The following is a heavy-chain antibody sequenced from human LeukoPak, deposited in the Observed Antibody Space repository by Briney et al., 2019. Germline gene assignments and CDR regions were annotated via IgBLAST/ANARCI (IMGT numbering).Heavy chain of an antibody. D-gene: IGHD5-18*01. J-gene: IGHJ4*02. Sequence: SETLSLTCSVSGSSMRSGGYYWLWIRQPPGRELEWIGSIYYSGDTYYNPSLKSRVTISVDRSKNQFSLKLSSVTAADTAVYYCARDEGYSYGFSPYWGQGTLVTVSS. CDR1: GSSMRSGGYY. CDR3: ARDEGYSYGFSPY. V-gene: IGHV4-39*07. CDR2: IYYSGDT.